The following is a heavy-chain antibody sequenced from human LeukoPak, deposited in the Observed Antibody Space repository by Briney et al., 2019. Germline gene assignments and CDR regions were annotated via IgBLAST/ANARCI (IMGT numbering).Heavy chain of an antibody. CDR1: GFTFSSYG. CDR2: IRYDGSNK. J-gene: IGHJ4*02. D-gene: IGHD1-26*01. CDR3: AKDHWVLVVGASFDY. V-gene: IGHV3-30*02. Sequence: GGSLRLSCAASGFTFSSYGMHWVRQAPGKGLEWVAFIRYDGSNKYYADSVKGRFTISRDNSKNTLYLQMNSLRAEDTAVYYCAKDHWVLVVGASFDYWGQGTLVTVSS.